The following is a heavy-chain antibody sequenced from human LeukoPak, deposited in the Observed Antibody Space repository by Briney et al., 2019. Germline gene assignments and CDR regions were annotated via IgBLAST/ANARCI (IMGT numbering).Heavy chain of an antibody. J-gene: IGHJ4*02. V-gene: IGHV3-23*01. D-gene: IGHD1-26*01. CDR1: GFTFSDYY. Sequence: GGSLRLSCAASGFTFSDYYMSWIRQAPGKGLEWVSGISDRDRTTHCADSVRGRFTTSRDNSKNTLYLQMNSLRAEDTAVYYCVKTTRPLGAFDFWGQGALVTVSS. CDR2: ISDRDRTT. CDR3: VKTTRPLGAFDF.